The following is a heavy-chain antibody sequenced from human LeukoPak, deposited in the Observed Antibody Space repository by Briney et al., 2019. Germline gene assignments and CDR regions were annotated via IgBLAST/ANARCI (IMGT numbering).Heavy chain of an antibody. CDR1: GGTSSNYP. CDR2: IIPSFGAP. Sequence: SVKVSCKASGGTSSNYPFNWVRQAPGQGFEWMGSIIPSFGAPAYAQKFEDRITLTADKSTSTVYMELSSLRSDETPFYYCARGSKYYYASGSYSADYWGQGSLVSVSS. CDR3: ARGSKYYYASGSYSADY. J-gene: IGHJ4*02. V-gene: IGHV1-69*06. D-gene: IGHD3-10*01.